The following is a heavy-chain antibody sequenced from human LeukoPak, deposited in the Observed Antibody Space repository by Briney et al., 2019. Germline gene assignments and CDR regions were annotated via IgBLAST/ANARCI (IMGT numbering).Heavy chain of an antibody. V-gene: IGHV4-39*01. CDR2: IYYSGST. CDR1: GGSISSYY. J-gene: IGHJ5*02. Sequence: SETLSLTCTVSGGSISSYYWGWIRQPPGKGLEWIGSIYYSGSTYYNPSLKSRVTISVDTSKNQFSLKLSSVTAADTAVYYCARTGGGSYYFDWFDPWGQGTLVTVSS. CDR3: ARTGGGSYYFDWFDP. D-gene: IGHD1-26*01.